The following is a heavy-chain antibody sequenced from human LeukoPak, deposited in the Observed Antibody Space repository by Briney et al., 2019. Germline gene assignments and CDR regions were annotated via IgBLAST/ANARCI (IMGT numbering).Heavy chain of an antibody. J-gene: IGHJ6*03. CDR3: ARRPAGQPSYYYYYMDV. D-gene: IGHD2-2*01. CDR1: GYTFTSYG. Sequence: GASVKVSCKASGYTFTSYGISWVRQAPGQGLEWMGWISAYNGNTNYAQKLQGRVTMTTDTSTSTAYMELRSLRSDDTAVYYCARRPAGQPSYYYYYMDVWGKGTTVTVSS. V-gene: IGHV1-18*01. CDR2: ISAYNGNT.